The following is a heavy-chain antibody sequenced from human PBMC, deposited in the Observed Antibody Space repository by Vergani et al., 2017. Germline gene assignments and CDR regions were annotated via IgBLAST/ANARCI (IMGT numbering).Heavy chain of an antibody. V-gene: IGHV7-4-1*02. J-gene: IGHJ4*02. D-gene: IGHD4-17*01. CDR1: GYTFSSYV. CDR2: INTKIGTQ. Sequence: VQLVQSGSELNKPGASVKISCKSSGYTFSSYVINWVRQAPGRGLEWMGWINTKIGTQTYVQGFTGRFVFSLDSSVTTAFVQITSLKAEDTAVYYCARNGFGDYGNFDFWGQGTLVTVSS. CDR3: ARNGFGDYGNFDF.